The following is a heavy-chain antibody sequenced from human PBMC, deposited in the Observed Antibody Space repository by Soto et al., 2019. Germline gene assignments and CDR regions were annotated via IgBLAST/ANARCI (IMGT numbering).Heavy chain of an antibody. D-gene: IGHD3-22*01. Sequence: GGSQIHSYAASEFPCRSSAMRWVRQTQGKGLEWVCAIRSKANSYATAYAASVKGRFTISRDDSKNTAYLQMNSLKTEDTAVYYCTRLTGYYDSSGYYYAPDYYYYGMDVWGQGTTVTVSS. CDR1: EFPCRSSA. V-gene: IGHV3-73*01. CDR2: IRSKANSYAT. J-gene: IGHJ6*02. CDR3: TRLTGYYDSSGYYYAPDYYYYGMDV.